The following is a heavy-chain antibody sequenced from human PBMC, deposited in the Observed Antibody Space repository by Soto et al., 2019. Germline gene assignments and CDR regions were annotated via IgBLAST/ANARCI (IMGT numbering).Heavy chain of an antibody. CDR2: VYWDDDK. V-gene: IGHV2-5*02. CDR1: GFSLSTSGVG. J-gene: IGHJ4*02. Sequence: QITLKESGPTLVKPTQTLTLTCTFSGFSLSTSGVGVGWIRQPPGKALEWLALVYWDDDKRYSPSLQSRLTIXKXXSKYQVVLTMTNMDPLDTATYYCARLSSSPDIFDYWGQGTLVTVSS. D-gene: IGHD6-6*01. CDR3: ARLSSSPDIFDY.